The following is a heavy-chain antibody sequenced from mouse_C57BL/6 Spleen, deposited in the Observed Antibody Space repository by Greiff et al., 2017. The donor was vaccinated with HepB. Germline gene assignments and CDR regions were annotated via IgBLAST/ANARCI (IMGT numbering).Heavy chain of an antibody. CDR3: ARRTIYYGNSYYFDY. J-gene: IGHJ2*01. CDR1: GYTFTSYG. D-gene: IGHD2-1*01. V-gene: IGHV1-81*01. Sequence: VKLQQSGAELARPGASVKLSCKASGYTFTSYGISWVKQRTGQGLEWIGEIYPRSGNTYYNEKFKGKATLTADKSSSTAYMELRSLTSEDSAVYFCARRTIYYGNSYYFDYWGQGTTLTVSS. CDR2: IYPRSGNT.